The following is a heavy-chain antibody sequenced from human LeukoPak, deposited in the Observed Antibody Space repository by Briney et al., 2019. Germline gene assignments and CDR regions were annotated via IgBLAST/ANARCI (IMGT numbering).Heavy chain of an antibody. CDR2: IKQDGSEK. CDR3: ARQYCSSTSCYNPSDY. Sequence: GGSLRLSCAASGFTFSSYWMSWVRQAPGKGLEWVASIKQDGSEKYYVDSVKGRFTISRDNAKNSLYLQMNSLRAEDTAVYYCARQYCSSTSCYNPSDYWGQGTLVTVSS. V-gene: IGHV3-7*01. J-gene: IGHJ4*02. CDR1: GFTFSSYW. D-gene: IGHD2-2*02.